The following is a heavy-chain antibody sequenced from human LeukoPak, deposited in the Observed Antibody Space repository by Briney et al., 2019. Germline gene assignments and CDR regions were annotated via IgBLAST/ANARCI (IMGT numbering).Heavy chain of an antibody. Sequence: GGSLRLSCAASGFSFISYGMHWVRQAPGKGLEWVEVISDDGRNKKYADSVKGRFTISRDNSKDTLYLQMNSLRDEDTAVYYCAKRPSDYGDYVTYFDYWGQGTPVTVSS. V-gene: IGHV3-30*18. CDR1: GFSFISYG. J-gene: IGHJ4*02. CDR3: AKRPSDYGDYVTYFDY. D-gene: IGHD4-17*01. CDR2: ISDDGRNK.